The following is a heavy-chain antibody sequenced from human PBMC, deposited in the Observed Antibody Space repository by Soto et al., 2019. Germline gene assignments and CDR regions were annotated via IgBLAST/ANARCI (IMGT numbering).Heavy chain of an antibody. CDR2: IWYDGSNI. V-gene: IGHV3-33*01. J-gene: IGHJ4*02. CDR1: GFTFINYG. Sequence: QVQLVESGGGVVQPGRSLRLSCAASGFTFINYGFHWVRQAPGKGLEWVAVIWYDGSNINYEDSVKGRFTISRDNSKNTLYLQMXXLXXXXXXXXXXXRDGADTYLXDYWGX. CDR3: XRDGADTYLXDY. D-gene: IGHD6-19*01.